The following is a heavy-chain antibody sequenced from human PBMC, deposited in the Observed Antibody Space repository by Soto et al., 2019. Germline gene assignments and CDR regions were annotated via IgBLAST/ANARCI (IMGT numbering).Heavy chain of an antibody. Sequence: QVQLVQSGAEVKKPGASVKVSCKASGYTFSSYGINWVRQAPGQGLEWLGWVSPYDGYTNYAQFLQGRVSMTTDTSTKTAYMEVRSLRSDDTAVYYCARGGYYDSSGSRNYFYYGMNVWGQGTTVTVSS. D-gene: IGHD3-22*01. CDR2: VSPYDGYT. V-gene: IGHV1-18*01. J-gene: IGHJ6*02. CDR3: ARGGYYDSSGSRNYFYYGMNV. CDR1: GYTFSSYG.